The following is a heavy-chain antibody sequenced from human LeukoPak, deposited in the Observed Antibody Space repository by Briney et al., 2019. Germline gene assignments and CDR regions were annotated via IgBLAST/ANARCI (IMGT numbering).Heavy chain of an antibody. D-gene: IGHD2-15*01. V-gene: IGHV3-21*01. CDR2: ISRSSDYI. J-gene: IGHJ4*02. CDR3: ARDYCSGSSCYFFGY. CDR1: GFTFNTYK. Sequence: GGSLRLSCSASGFTFNTYKMIWVRQAPGKGLEWVSSISRSSDYIYYADSVKGRFTVSRDNAKSSVYLQTNSLRVEDTAVYYCARDYCSGSSCYFFGYWGQGTLVTVSS.